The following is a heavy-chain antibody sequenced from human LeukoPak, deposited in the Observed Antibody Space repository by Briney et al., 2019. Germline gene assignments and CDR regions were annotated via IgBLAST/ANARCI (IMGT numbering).Heavy chain of an antibody. D-gene: IGHD2-2*01. CDR3: ARGFVVVPAATRDHHRPLTWFDP. CDR1: GGTFSSYA. CDR2: IIPIFGTA. J-gene: IGHJ5*02. Sequence: SVKVSFKASGGTFSSYAISWVRQAPGQGLEWMGGIIPIFGTANYAQKFQGRVAITTDESTSTAYMELSSLRSEDTAVYYCARGFVVVPAATRDHHRPLTWFDPWGQGTLVTVSS. V-gene: IGHV1-69*05.